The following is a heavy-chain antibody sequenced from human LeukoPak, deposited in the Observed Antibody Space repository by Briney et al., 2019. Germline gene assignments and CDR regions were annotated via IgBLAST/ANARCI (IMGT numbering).Heavy chain of an antibody. CDR2: ISYDGTST. CDR3: AKATVSRDILTGYYPYYYYGMDV. Sequence: PGGSLRLSCAASGFTFSSYAMTWVRQAPGKGLEWVSIISYDGTSTYTADSVKGRFTVSRDNAKNSLYLQMNSLRAEDTALYYCAKATVSRDILTGYYPYYYYGMDVWGQGTTVTVSS. V-gene: IGHV3-23*01. CDR1: GFTFSSYA. J-gene: IGHJ6*02. D-gene: IGHD3-9*01.